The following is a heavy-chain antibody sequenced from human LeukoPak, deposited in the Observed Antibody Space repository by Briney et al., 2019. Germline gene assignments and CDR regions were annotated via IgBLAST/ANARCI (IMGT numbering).Heavy chain of an antibody. D-gene: IGHD7-27*01. V-gene: IGHV3-48*02. CDR1: GFTFSSHS. J-gene: IGHJ3*01. CDR3: AREDDDWGPNTLDV. CDR2: IYSGSGNI. Sequence: GGSLRLSCAASGFTFSSHSMNWVRQAPGKGVEWRSYIYSGSGNIYYRDSVKGRLTISRDNAQDSLYLQMDSLRDEDTAVYYCAREDDDWGPNTLDVWGQGTVVAVSS.